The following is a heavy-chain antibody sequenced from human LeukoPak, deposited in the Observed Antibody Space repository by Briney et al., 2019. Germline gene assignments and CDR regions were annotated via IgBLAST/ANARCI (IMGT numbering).Heavy chain of an antibody. J-gene: IGHJ3*01. CDR2: VSTSGRT. Sequence: SETLSLTCAVYGGSFSGYYWSWIRQPTGKGLEWIGRVSTSGRTNYNPSLKSRLTMSADTSKKQFSLISNSVTAADTAVYYCAVGRPRNTTRLDDGYDFWGQGTMVTVSS. CDR3: AVGRPRNTTRLDDGYDF. D-gene: IGHD1-1*01. CDR1: GGSFSGYY. V-gene: IGHV4-59*10.